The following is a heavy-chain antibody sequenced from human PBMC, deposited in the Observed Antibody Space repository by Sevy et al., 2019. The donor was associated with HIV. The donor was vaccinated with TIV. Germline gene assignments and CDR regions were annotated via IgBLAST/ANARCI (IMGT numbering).Heavy chain of an antibody. CDR1: GLNVSDYF. CDR3: ARDLASGMFVSLYFDY. Sequence: GGYLRLSWAASGLNVSDYFMSWIRQAPGKRPEWVSYISSSGTIIYYADSVKGRFTISIDNAKNSLYLQMNSLRAEDTAIYYCARDLASGMFVSLYFDYWGQGTLVTVSS. J-gene: IGHJ4*02. CDR2: ISSSGTII. V-gene: IGHV3-11*01. D-gene: IGHD2-8*01.